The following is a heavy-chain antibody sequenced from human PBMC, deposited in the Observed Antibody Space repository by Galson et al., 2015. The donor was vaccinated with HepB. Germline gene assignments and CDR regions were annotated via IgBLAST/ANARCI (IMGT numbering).Heavy chain of an antibody. V-gene: IGHV3-64*01. CDR2: INTNGGST. J-gene: IGHJ4*02. CDR1: GFTFSSYA. Sequence: SLRLSCAASGFTFSSYAMHWVRQAPGKGLAYVSAINTNGGSTNYASSVKGRFTISRDNSKNTLYVQMGSLRAEDMAVYYCARLYCSGGSCYFDYWGQGTLVTVSS. CDR3: ARLYCSGGSCYFDY. D-gene: IGHD2-15*01.